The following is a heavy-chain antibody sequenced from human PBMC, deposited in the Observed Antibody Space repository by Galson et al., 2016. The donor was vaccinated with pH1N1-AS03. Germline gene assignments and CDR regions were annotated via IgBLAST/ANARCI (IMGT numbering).Heavy chain of an antibody. D-gene: IGHD2-2*01. CDR3: ARRGHCTGISCYDLDS. V-gene: IGHV5-51*03. CDR1: GDSFNTYW. Sequence: QSGAEVKKPGESLKISCKGSGDSFNTYWIGWVRQMPGKGLEWMGIIYPGDSDTRYSPSFQGHGTISADASISTAYLQWSSLKASDTAIYYCARRGHCTGISCYDLDSWGQGTMVTVSS. CDR2: IYPGDSDT. J-gene: IGHJ4*02.